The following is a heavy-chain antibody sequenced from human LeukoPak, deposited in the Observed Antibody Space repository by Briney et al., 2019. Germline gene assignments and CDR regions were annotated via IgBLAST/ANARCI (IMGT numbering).Heavy chain of an antibody. CDR2: INSDGSST. V-gene: IGHV3-74*01. D-gene: IGHD1-26*01. CDR3: AKTLVPSGIYHEDYFDY. J-gene: IGHJ4*02. Sequence: GGSLRLSCAASGFTFNSYWMHWVRQAPGKGLVWVSHINSDGSSTDYADSVKGRFTISRDISNKTLYLQMNSLRVEDTALYYCAKTLVPSGIYHEDYFDYWGQGTLVTVSS. CDR1: GFTFNSYW.